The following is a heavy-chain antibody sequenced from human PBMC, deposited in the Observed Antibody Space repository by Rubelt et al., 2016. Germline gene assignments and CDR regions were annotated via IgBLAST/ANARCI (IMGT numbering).Heavy chain of an antibody. CDR3: ARGAVVTHYFDY. Sequence: GLVKPSQTLSLTCTVSGGSISSGGYYWSWIRQPPGKGLEWIGEINHSGSTNYNPSLKSRVTISVDTSKNQFSLKLSSVTAADTAVYYCARGAVVTHYFDYWGQGTLVTVSS. V-gene: IGHV4-30-4*08. CDR2: INHSGST. CDR1: GGSISSGGYY. J-gene: IGHJ4*02. D-gene: IGHD4-23*01.